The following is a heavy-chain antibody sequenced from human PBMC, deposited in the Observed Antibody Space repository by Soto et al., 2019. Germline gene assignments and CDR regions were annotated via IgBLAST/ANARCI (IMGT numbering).Heavy chain of an antibody. CDR3: ARDRPDTAMAHYYYYGMDV. CDR2: ISAYNGNT. D-gene: IGHD5-18*01. Sequence: ASVKVSCKASGYTFTSYGISWVRQAPGQGLEWMGWISAYNGNTNYAQKLQGRVTITTDTSTSTAYMELRSLRSDDTAVYYCARDRPDTAMAHYYYYGMDVWVQGTTVTVSS. J-gene: IGHJ6*02. V-gene: IGHV1-18*01. CDR1: GYTFTSYG.